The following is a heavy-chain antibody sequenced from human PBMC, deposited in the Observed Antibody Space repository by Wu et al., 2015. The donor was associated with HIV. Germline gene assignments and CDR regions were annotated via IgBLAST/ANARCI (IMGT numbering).Heavy chain of an antibody. Sequence: QVQLVQSGAEVKKPGASVKVSCKASGYTFTGYYMHWVRQAPGQGLEWMGWINPNSGGTKYEQKFQGRVTMTRDTSISTAYMELSRLRSDDTAVYYCARDLSRTKLRFLELVIIIFDYWGQGTLVHRLL. CDR2: INPNSGGT. CDR3: ARDLSRTKLRFLELVIIIFDY. CDR1: GYTFTGYY. J-gene: IGHJ4*02. D-gene: IGHD3-3*01. V-gene: IGHV1-2*02.